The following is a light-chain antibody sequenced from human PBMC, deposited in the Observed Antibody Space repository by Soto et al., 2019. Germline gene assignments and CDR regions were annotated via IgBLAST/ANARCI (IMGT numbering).Light chain of an antibody. CDR2: DAS. CDR1: QTVRNNY. J-gene: IGKJ4*01. V-gene: IGKV3-20*01. CDR3: QQFSSYPLT. Sequence: EFVLTQSPGTLSLSPGERATLSCRASQTVRNNYLAWYQQKPGQAPRLLIYDASSRATGIPDRCSGGGSGTYFTLTISRLEPEDFALYYCQQFSSYPLTFGGVTKVEIK.